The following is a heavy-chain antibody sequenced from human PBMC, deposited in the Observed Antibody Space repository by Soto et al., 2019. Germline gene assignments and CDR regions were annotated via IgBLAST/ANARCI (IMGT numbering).Heavy chain of an antibody. D-gene: IGHD1-1*01. J-gene: IGHJ4*02. CDR2: INAGNGDT. Sequence: ASVKVSRTASGYTFTSYGISWVRQAPGQRLEWMGWINAGNGDTKYSEKFQGRVTITRDTSANTAYMELSSLRSEDTSVYYCARDPGTGAALRAYHFDYWGQGTLVTVSS. CDR1: GYTFTSYG. CDR3: ARDPGTGAALRAYHFDY. V-gene: IGHV1-3*01.